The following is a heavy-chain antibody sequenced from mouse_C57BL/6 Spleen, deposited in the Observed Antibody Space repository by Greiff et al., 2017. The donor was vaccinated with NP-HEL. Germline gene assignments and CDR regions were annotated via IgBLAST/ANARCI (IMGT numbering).Heavy chain of an antibody. Sequence: QVQLQQPGAELVKPGASVKMSCKASGYTFTSYWITWVKQRPGQGLEWIGDIYPGSGSTNYNEKFKSKATLTVDTSSSTAYMQLSSLTSDDSAVYYCARYFIYYGNSYAMDYWGQGTSVTVSS. CDR1: GYTFTSYW. D-gene: IGHD2-1*01. CDR3: ARYFIYYGNSYAMDY. J-gene: IGHJ4*01. CDR2: IYPGSGST. V-gene: IGHV1-55*01.